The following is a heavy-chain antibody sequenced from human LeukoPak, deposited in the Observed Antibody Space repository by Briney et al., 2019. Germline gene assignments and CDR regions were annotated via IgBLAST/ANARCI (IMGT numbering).Heavy chain of an antibody. D-gene: IGHD6-13*01. CDR1: GGSFSGYY. V-gene: IGHV4-34*01. Sequence: SSETLSLTCAVYGGSFSGYYWSWLRQPPGKGLEWIGEINHSGSTNYNPSLKSRVTISVDTSKNQFSLKLSSVTAADAAVYYCARVRRVGSSLRFDYWGQGALVTVSS. CDR3: ARVRRVGSSLRFDY. J-gene: IGHJ4*02. CDR2: INHSGST.